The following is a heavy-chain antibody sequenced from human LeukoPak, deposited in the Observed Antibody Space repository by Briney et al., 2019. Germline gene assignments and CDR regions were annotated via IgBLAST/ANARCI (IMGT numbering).Heavy chain of an antibody. CDR1: GFTFNNYA. Sequence: GGSLRLSCAASGFTFNNYAMTWVRQAPGKGLEWVSGLSGSGGDTYYADSVRGRFTISRDDSKNTLYLQMNSLRAGDTAVYYCAKSDDPSNRSDYYRYFDYWGQGTLVTVSS. D-gene: IGHD3-3*01. V-gene: IGHV3-23*01. CDR2: LSGSGGDT. CDR3: AKSDDPSNRSDYYRYFDY. J-gene: IGHJ4*02.